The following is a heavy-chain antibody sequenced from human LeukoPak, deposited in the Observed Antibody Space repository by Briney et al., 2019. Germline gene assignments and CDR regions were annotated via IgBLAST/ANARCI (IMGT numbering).Heavy chain of an antibody. CDR1: GFTFTSSA. D-gene: IGHD3-22*01. CDR3: ARDLINSSGYGAGDY. J-gene: IGHJ4*02. Sequence: GASVKVSCTASGFTFTSSAMQWVRQARGQRLEWIGWIVVGSGNTKYAQKFQERVTITRDMSTSTAYMELSSLRSEDTAVYYCARDLINSSGYGAGDYWGQGTLVTVSS. CDR2: IVVGSGNT. V-gene: IGHV1-58*02.